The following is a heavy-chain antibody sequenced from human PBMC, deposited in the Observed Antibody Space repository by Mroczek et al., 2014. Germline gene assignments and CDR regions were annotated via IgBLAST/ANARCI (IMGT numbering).Heavy chain of an antibody. D-gene: IGHD3-3*01. CDR1: GYTFTGYY. CDR3: ARELLRFLEWLPRLGDGMDV. Sequence: SGAEVKKPGASVKVSCKASGYTFTGYYMHWVRQAPGQGLEWMGWINPNSGGTNYAQKFQGRVTMTRDTSISTAYMELSRLRSDDTAVYYCARELLRFLEWLPRLGDGMDVWGQGTTVTVSS. J-gene: IGHJ6*02. V-gene: IGHV1-2*02. CDR2: INPNSGGT.